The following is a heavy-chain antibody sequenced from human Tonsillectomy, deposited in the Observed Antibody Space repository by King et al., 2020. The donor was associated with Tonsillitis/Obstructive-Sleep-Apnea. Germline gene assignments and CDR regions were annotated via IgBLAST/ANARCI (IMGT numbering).Heavy chain of an antibody. J-gene: IGHJ4*02. CDR2: IRSSSSYT. V-gene: IGHV3-11*06. CDR1: GFTFSDYY. CDR3: ARVGRGYYDSSGYYPVDY. Sequence: VQLVESGGGLVKPGGSLRLSCAASGFTFSDYYMSWIRQAPGKGLEWVSYIRSSSSYTNYADSVKGRFTISRDNAKNSLYLQMNSLRAEDTAVYYCARVGRGYYDSSGYYPVDYWGQGTLVTVSS. D-gene: IGHD3-22*01.